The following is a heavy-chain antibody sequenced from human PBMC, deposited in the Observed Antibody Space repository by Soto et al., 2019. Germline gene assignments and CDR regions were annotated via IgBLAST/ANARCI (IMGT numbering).Heavy chain of an antibody. CDR1: GYTLTELS. D-gene: IGHD2-2*01. V-gene: IGHV1-24*01. CDR2: FDPEDGET. Sequence: GASVKVSCKVSGYTLTELSMHWVRQAPGKGLEWMGGFDPEDGETIYAQKFQGRVTMTEDTSTDTAYMELSSLRSEDTAVYYCATTDPYCSSTSCPFNWFDPWGQGTLVTVSS. CDR3: ATTDPYCSSTSCPFNWFDP. J-gene: IGHJ5*02.